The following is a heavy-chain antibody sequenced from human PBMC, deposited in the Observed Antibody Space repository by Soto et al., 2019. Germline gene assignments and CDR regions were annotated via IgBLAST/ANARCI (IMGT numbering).Heavy chain of an antibody. D-gene: IGHD2-21*02. V-gene: IGHV2-5*02. CDR2: IYWDDDT. CDR3: AHRPSGGHSILHY. CDR1: GFSLSTVGVG. Sequence: QITLKESGPTLVKPTQTLTLTCSFSGFSLSTVGVGVGWIRQPPGKALEWLALIYWDDDTRYSPSLKSRLTITKDTSKNRVVLTITHMDPVDTATYYCAHRPSGGHSILHYWGQGTLVTVSS. J-gene: IGHJ4*02.